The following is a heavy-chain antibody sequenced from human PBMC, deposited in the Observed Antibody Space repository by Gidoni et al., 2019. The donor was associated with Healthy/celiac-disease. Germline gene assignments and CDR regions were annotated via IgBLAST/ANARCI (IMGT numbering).Heavy chain of an antibody. Sequence: EVQLLHSWGGLVQPGGSLRLSCAASGFTFSTYAMPWVRQAPGKGLEGVSAISGSGGRTYDADSVKGRFTISRDNSKNTLYLQMNSLRAEDTAVYYCTLRFLEWLLYKPYYYYGMDVWGQGTTVTVSS. CDR2: ISGSGGRT. V-gene: IGHV3-23*01. CDR3: TLRFLEWLLYKPYYYYGMDV. CDR1: GFTFSTYA. D-gene: IGHD3-3*01. J-gene: IGHJ6*02.